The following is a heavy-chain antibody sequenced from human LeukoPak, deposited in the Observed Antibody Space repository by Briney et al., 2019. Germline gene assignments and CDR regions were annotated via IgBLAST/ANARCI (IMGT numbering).Heavy chain of an antibody. CDR1: GFTVSNNY. D-gene: IGHD1-26*01. V-gene: IGHV3-66*01. J-gene: IGHJ4*02. Sequence: GSLRLSCAASGFTVSNNYMRWVRQAPGKGLEWVSFIYRGGNIYYAESVKGRFPLSRDDSKNTLYLQMHSLRVEDTAVYYCATSSGTYFLYWGQGTLVTVS. CDR2: IYRGGNI. CDR3: ATSSGTYFLY.